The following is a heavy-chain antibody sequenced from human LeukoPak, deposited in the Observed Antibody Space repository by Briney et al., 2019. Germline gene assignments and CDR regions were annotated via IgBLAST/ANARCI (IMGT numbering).Heavy chain of an antibody. CDR2: IYFSGST. CDR3: ATRSSSLYPFDY. V-gene: IGHV4-30-4*01. D-gene: IGHD6-13*01. CDR1: GGSISSGSYY. Sequence: SGTLSLTCTVSGGSISSGSYYWSWIRQPPGKGLEWIGYIYFSGSTNYNPSLKSRVAISVDTSKNQFSLKLTSVTAADTAVYYCATRSSSLYPFDYWGQGTLVTVSS. J-gene: IGHJ4*02.